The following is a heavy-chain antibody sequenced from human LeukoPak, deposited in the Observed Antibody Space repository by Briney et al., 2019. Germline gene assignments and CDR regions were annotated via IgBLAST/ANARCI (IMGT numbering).Heavy chain of an antibody. J-gene: IGHJ4*02. CDR1: GGSISSYY. CDR2: IHSSGRT. V-gene: IGHV4-59*01. CDR3: ARDFGSTDQRGYSYRYFDY. D-gene: IGHD5-18*01. Sequence: KTSETLSLTCTVSGGSISSYYWSWIRQPPGKGLEWIGYIHSSGRTNYNPSLKSRVTISIDTSKNQFSLKVNSVTAADTAVYYCARDFGSTDQRGYSYRYFDYWGQGTLVTVSS.